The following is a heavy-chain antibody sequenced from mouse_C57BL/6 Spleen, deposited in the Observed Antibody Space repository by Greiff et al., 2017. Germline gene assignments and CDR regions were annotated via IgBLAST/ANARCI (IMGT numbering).Heavy chain of an antibody. CDR3: ARRDYYGSSYGYFDV. Sequence: VQLQQSGAELVKPGASVKLSCKASGYTFTDYYINWVKQRPGQGLEWIVRIYPGSGNTNYNEKFKGKATLTAEKSSSTAYMQLSSLTSEDSAVYFCARRDYYGSSYGYFDVWGTGTTVTVSS. D-gene: IGHD1-1*01. CDR2: IYPGSGNT. CDR1: GYTFTDYY. V-gene: IGHV1-76*01. J-gene: IGHJ1*03.